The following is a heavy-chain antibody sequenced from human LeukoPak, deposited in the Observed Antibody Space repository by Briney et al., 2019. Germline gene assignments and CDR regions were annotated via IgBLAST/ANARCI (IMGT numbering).Heavy chain of an antibody. CDR3: ARGGSDLRFLGYYMDV. J-gene: IGHJ6*03. CDR2: INPSGGST. D-gene: IGHD3-3*01. Sequence: ASVKVSCKASGYTFTSYYMHWVRQAPGQGLEWMGIINPSGGSTSYAQKFQGRVTMTRDMSTSTVYMELSSLRSEDTAVYYCARGGSDLRFLGYYMDVWGKGTTVTVSS. V-gene: IGHV1-46*01. CDR1: GYTFTSYY.